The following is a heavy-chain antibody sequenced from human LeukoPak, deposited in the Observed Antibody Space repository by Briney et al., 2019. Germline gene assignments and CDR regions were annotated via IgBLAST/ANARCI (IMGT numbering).Heavy chain of an antibody. D-gene: IGHD3-22*01. CDR2: IKPNSGGT. CDR3: ARAGVWDSSDTSGYHNGAFDI. V-gene: IGHV1-2*06. Sequence: ASVKVSCKASGYAFTDYYMHWVRQAPGQGLEWMGRIKPNSGGTNYGQKFQGRVTMTRDTSISIAYMELSNLRSDDTAVYYCARAGVWDSSDTSGYHNGAFDIWGQGTMVTVSS. CDR1: GYAFTDYY. J-gene: IGHJ3*02.